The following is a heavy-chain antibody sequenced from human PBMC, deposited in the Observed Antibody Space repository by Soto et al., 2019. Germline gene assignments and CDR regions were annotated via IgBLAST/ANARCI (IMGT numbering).Heavy chain of an antibody. V-gene: IGHV1-8*01. D-gene: IGHD3-3*01. Sequence: QAQLVQSGAEVRKPGASVKVSCKASGYTFTTYDINWVRQAPGQGLEWLGWMDPNSGSTGYAQNFQGSITMSRNISRNTAHMELSSLQSEDTAVYYCGRERKFDFWRKGLDVWGQGTTVTVSS. CDR3: GRERKFDFWRKGLDV. CDR1: GYTFTTYD. CDR2: MDPNSGST. J-gene: IGHJ6*02.